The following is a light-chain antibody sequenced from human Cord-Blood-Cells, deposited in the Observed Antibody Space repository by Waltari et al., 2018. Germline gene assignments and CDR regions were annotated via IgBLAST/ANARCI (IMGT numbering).Light chain of an antibody. Sequence: DIQMTQXPYSLYESIGDRVTITCRASKSISSYLNLYQKKQGKSPKLLIYAAASLQSGVQSRFSCSSSGTEFTLXXXSLQPXNFATDXCXQSYSTPPITFGQGTRLEIK. CDR2: AAA. J-gene: IGKJ5*01. V-gene: IGKV1-39*01. CDR3: XQSYSTPPIT. CDR1: KSISSY.